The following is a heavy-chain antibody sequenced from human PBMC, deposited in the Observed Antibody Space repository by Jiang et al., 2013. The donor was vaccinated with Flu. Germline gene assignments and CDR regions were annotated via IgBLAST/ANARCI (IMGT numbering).Heavy chain of an antibody. D-gene: IGHD6-25*01. V-gene: IGHV6-1*01. CDR3: ARDVSAVGSDNWFDP. Sequence: LGRTYYRSKWYNDYAVSVKSRITINPDTSKNQFSLQLNSVTPEDTAVYFCARDVSAVGSDNWFDPWGQGTLVTVSS. CDR2: TYYRSKWYN. J-gene: IGHJ5*02.